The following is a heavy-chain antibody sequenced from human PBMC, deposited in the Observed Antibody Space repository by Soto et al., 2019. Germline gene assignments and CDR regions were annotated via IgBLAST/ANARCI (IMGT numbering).Heavy chain of an antibody. CDR1: GFTFRDHN. V-gene: IGHV3-11*06. D-gene: IGHD2-15*01. CDR3: AREGGYHSGGSSYHFGMDV. Sequence: QVQLVESGGGLVEPGGALRLSCGAPGFTFRDHNMNWIRQAPGSGLEGVSHISSSGDYTNYADSVKGRVTISRDNAKESLSLQMNTLRAVDTAVHYCAREGGYHSGGSSYHFGMDVWGQGTTVTVSS. CDR2: ISSSGDYT. J-gene: IGHJ6*02.